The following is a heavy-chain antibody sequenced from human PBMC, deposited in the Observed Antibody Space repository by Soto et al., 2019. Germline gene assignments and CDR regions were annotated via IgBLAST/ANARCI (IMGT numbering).Heavy chain of an antibody. V-gene: IGHV3-30*18. CDR2: MSNDGVNK. CDR3: AKDKDDFVWGSYDC. Sequence: QMQLVESGGGVVQPGRSLRLSCAASGFTFSSYGWHWVRQAPGKGLEWVAVMSNDGVNKYYADSVRGRFTISRDNTKNSLFLQLNNLRTEDTAVYYCAKDKDDFVWGSYDCWGQGTLVIVSS. D-gene: IGHD3-16*01. J-gene: IGHJ4*02. CDR1: GFTFSSYG.